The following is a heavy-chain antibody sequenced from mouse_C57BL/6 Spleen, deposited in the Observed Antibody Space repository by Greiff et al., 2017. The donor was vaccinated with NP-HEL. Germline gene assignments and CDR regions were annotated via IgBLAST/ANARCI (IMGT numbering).Heavy chain of an antibody. CDR3: ARDYSNSPWFAY. V-gene: IGHV1-52*01. J-gene: IGHJ3*01. D-gene: IGHD2-5*01. CDR1: GYTFTSYW. Sequence: QVQLQQPGAELVRPGSSVKLSCKASGYTFTSYWMHWVKQRPIQGLEWIGNIDPSDSETHYNQKFKDKATLTVDKSSSTAYMQLSSLTSEDSAVYYCARDYSNSPWFAYWGQGTLVTVSA. CDR2: IDPSDSET.